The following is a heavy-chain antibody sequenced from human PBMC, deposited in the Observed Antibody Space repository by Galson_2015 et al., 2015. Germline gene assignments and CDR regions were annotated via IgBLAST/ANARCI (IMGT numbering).Heavy chain of an antibody. CDR2: ISYDGSNK. V-gene: IGHV3-30-3*01. Sequence: SLRLSCAASGFTFSSYAMHWVRQAPGKGLEWVAVISYDGSNKYYTDSVKGRFTISRDNSKNTLYLQMNSLRAEDTAVYYCARDLLEITNPWGWFDPWGQGTLVTVSS. D-gene: IGHD5-24*01. CDR3: ARDLLEITNPWGWFDP. CDR1: GFTFSSYA. J-gene: IGHJ5*02.